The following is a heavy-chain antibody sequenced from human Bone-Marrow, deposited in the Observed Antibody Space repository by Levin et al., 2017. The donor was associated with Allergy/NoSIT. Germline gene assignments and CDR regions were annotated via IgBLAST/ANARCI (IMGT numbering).Heavy chain of an antibody. CDR2: TSNDGSIQ. J-gene: IGHJ4*02. CDR1: GFTFRTYG. D-gene: IGHD4-11*01. Sequence: GGSLRLSCVVSGFTFRTYGMHWVRQTPGKGLEWVALTSNDGSIQYYTQSVKGRFTISRDNSKNTLFLQMNNLRPEDTAVYYCAKDVYSNSDQGLGYFDQWGQGALVTVSS. CDR3: AKDVYSNSDQGLGYFDQ. V-gene: IGHV3-30*18.